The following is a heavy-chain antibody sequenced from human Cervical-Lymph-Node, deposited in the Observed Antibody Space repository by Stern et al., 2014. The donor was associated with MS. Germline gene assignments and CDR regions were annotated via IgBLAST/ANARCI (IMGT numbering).Heavy chain of an antibody. CDR1: GGTFSSYA. J-gene: IGHJ4*02. CDR3: ARDHGSGSYYSYYFDY. Sequence: QVQLGQSGAEVKKPGSSVKVSCKASGGTFSSYAISWVRQAPGQGLEWMGGIIPIFGTANYAKKFQGRVTITADESTSTAYMELSSLRSEDTAVYYCARDHGSGSYYSYYFDYWGQGTLVTGS. V-gene: IGHV1-69*01. D-gene: IGHD3-10*01. CDR2: IIPIFGTA.